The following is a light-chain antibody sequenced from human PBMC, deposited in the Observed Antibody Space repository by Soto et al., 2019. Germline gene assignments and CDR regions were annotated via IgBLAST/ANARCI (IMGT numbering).Light chain of an antibody. Sequence: QSVLAQPPSASASPGQSVTISCTGSGSDIGAYNFVSWYQQHPGKAPKLMIFGVTERPSGVPDRFSGSKSGNTASLTVSGLQADDEAVYYCYSYAGRNIWVFGGGTQLTVL. V-gene: IGLV2-8*01. CDR1: GSDIGAYNF. CDR3: YSYAGRNIWV. J-gene: IGLJ3*02. CDR2: GVT.